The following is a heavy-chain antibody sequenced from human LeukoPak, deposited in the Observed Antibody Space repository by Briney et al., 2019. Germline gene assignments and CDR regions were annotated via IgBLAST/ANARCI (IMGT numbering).Heavy chain of an antibody. CDR3: AREWLGPYYFDY. CDR1: GGSISNYY. V-gene: IGHV4-59*01. CDR2: IYYSGST. Sequence: PSETLSLTCTVSGGSISNYYWSWIRQPPGKGLEWIGYIYYSGSTNYNPSLKSRVTISVDTSKNQFSLKLSSVTAADTAVYYCAREWLGPYYFDYWGQGTLVTVSS. D-gene: IGHD6-19*01. J-gene: IGHJ4*02.